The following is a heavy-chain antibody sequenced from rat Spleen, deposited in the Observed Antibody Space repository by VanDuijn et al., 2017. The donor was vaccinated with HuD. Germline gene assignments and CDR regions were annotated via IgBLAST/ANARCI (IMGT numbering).Heavy chain of an antibody. J-gene: IGHJ2*01. CDR2: ISYDGSRT. V-gene: IGHV5-20*01. CDR1: RFTFSDYY. CDR3: TTEIAAISALDY. Sequence: EVQLVESGGGLVQPGRSLKLSCAASRFTFSDYYMAWVRQAPKKGLEWVASISYDGSRTYYRDSVEGRFTISRDNAKSTLYLQMDSLRSEDTATYYCTTEIAAISALDYWGQGVMVTVSS. D-gene: IGHD1-2*01.